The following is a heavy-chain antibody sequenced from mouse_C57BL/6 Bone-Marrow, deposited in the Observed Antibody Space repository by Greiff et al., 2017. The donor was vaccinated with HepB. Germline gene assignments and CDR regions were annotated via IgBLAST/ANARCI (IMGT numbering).Heavy chain of an antibody. V-gene: IGHV1-18*01. CDR2: INPNNGGT. D-gene: IGHD1-1*01. J-gene: IGHJ4*01. CDR1: GYTFTDYN. Sequence: VQLQQSGPELVKPGASVKIPCKASGYTFTDYNMDWVKQSHGKSLEWIGDINPNNGGTIYNQKFKGKATLTVDKSSSTAYMELRSLTSEDTAVNYCARRYYYGSSAYAMDYWGQGTSVTVSS. CDR3: ARRYYYGSSAYAMDY.